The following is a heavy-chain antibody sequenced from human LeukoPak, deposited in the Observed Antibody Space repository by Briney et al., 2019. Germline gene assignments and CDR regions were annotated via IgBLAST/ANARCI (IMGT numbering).Heavy chain of an antibody. D-gene: IGHD2/OR15-2a*01. CDR3: ARRLSDYYGMDV. CDR2: ISTNGGST. CDR1: GFTFSSYA. Sequence: GGSLRLSCSASGFTFSSYAMHWVRQAPGKGLEYVSAISTNGGSTYYADSVKGRFTISRDNAKNSLYLQMNSLRAEDTAVYYCARRLSDYYGMDVWGQGTTVTVSS. J-gene: IGHJ6*02. V-gene: IGHV3-64*04.